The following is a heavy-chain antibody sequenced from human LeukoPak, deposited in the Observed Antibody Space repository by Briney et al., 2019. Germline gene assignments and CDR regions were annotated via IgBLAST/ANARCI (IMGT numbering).Heavy chain of an antibody. Sequence: SETLSLTCTVSGGSISSSSYYWGWIRQPPVKGLEWIGSIYYSGSTYYNPSLKSRVTISVDTSKNQFSLKLSSVTAADTAVYYCARAPYSSSSLDTYYYYYYMDVWGKGTTVTVSS. CDR3: ARAPYSSSSLDTYYYYYYMDV. J-gene: IGHJ6*03. V-gene: IGHV4-39*07. CDR1: GGSISSSSYY. D-gene: IGHD6-6*01. CDR2: IYYSGST.